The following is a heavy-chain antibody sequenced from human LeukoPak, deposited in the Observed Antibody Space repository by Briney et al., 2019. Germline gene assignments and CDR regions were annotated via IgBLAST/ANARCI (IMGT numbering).Heavy chain of an antibody. J-gene: IGHJ4*02. CDR1: GYTFTGYY. CDR3: ARVSSGWYEVDRYDY. Sequence: GASVKVSCKASGYTFTGYYMHWVRQAPGQGLEWMGRINPNSGGTNYAQKFQGRVTMTRDTSISTAYMELSRLRSDDTAVYYCARVSSGWYEVDRYDYWGQGTLVTVSS. V-gene: IGHV1-2*06. CDR2: INPNSGGT. D-gene: IGHD6-19*01.